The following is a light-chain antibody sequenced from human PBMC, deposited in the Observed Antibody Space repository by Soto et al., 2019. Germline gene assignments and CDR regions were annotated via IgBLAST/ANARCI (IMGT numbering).Light chain of an antibody. J-gene: IGKJ4*01. CDR1: QSVNKY. Sequence: EIVLTQSPATLSLSPGERATLSCRASQSVNKYLAWYQQKPGQAPRLLIYDASNRATGIPARFSGSGSGTDFTLTIGSLEAEDFAGYYCQQRSNWRGTFGGGTKVESK. CDR2: DAS. V-gene: IGKV3-11*01. CDR3: QQRSNWRGT.